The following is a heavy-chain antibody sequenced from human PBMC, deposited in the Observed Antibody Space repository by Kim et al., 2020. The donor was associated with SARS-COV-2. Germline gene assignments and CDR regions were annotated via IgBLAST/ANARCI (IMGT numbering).Heavy chain of an antibody. J-gene: IGHJ5*02. CDR2: IYYSGST. V-gene: IGHV4-39*07. Sequence: SETLSLTCTVSGGSISSSSYYWGWIRQPPGKGLEWIGSIYYSGSTYYNPSLKSRVTISVDTSKNQFSLKLSSVTAADTAVYYCARENGYSYGPHNWFDPWGQGTLVTVSS. CDR1: GGSISSSSYY. CDR3: ARENGYSYGPHNWFDP. D-gene: IGHD5-18*01.